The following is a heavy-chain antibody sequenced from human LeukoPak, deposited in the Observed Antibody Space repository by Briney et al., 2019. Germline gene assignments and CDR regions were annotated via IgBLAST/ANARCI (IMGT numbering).Heavy chain of an antibody. CDR2: IYPGDSDT. CDR1: GYSFTSYW. V-gene: IGHV5-51*01. J-gene: IGHJ6*04. CDR3: ARLLEDIVVVPAAMDV. Sequence: GESLKISCKGSGYSFTSYWIGWVRQMPGKGLEWMGIIYPGDSDTRYSPSFQGQVTISADKSISTAYLQWSSLKALDTAMCYCARLLEDIVVVPAAMDVWGKGTTVTVSS. D-gene: IGHD2-2*01.